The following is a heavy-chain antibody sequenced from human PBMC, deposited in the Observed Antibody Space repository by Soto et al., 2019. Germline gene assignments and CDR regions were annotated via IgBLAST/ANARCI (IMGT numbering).Heavy chain of an antibody. CDR2: IRGDGGTT. J-gene: IGHJ4*02. Sequence: EVQLVESVGGVARPGGSLRLSCAASGFTFEDHGMRWVRQAPGKGLEWLSDIRGDGGTTVYADSVKGRFTVSRTNAKSSLYLQMNSLKPGDTAFYHCARRSGDQQVCDFWGQGTLVTVSS. CDR1: GFTFEDHG. D-gene: IGHD3-10*01. CDR3: ARRSGDQQVCDF. V-gene: IGHV3-20*01.